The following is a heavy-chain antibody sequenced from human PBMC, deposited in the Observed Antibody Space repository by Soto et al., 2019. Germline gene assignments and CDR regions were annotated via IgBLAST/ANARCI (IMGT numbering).Heavy chain of an antibody. CDR3: ARDEQQLVHYFDC. V-gene: IGHV1-3*01. CDR2: INAGNGNT. CDR1: GYTFTSYA. D-gene: IGHD6-13*01. J-gene: IGHJ4*02. Sequence: ASVKVSCKASGYTFTSYAMHWVRQAPGQRLEWMGWINAGNGNTKYSQKFQGRVTITRDTSASTAYMELSSLRSEDTAVYYCARDEQQLVHYFDCWGPGTLLNVSS.